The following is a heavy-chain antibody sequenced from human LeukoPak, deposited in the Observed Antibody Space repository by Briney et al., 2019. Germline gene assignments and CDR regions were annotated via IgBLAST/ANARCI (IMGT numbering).Heavy chain of an antibody. CDR1: GGSFSGYY. J-gene: IGHJ5*02. CDR2: INHSGST. V-gene: IGHV4-34*01. CDR3: AREYSSSWYRGRWFDP. D-gene: IGHD6-13*01. Sequence: SETLSLTCAVYGGSFSGYYWSWIRQPPGKGLEWIGEINHSGSTNYNPSLKSRVTISVDTSKNQFSLKLSSVTAADTAVYYCAREYSSSWYRGRWFDPWGQGTLVTVSS.